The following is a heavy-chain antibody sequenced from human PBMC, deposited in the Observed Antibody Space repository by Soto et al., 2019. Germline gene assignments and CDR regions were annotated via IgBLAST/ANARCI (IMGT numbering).Heavy chain of an antibody. CDR3: ARMWTNGSGSKKDQNYYYYYGMDV. D-gene: IGHD3-10*01. CDR1: GHTFTSYY. J-gene: IGHJ6*02. Sequence: ASVKVSCKASGHTFTSYYMHWVRQAPGQGLEWMGIINPSGGSTSYAQKFQGRVTMTRDTSTSTVYMELSSLRSEDTAVYYCARMWTNGSGSKKDQNYYYYYGMDVWGQGTTVTVSS. V-gene: IGHV1-46*01. CDR2: INPSGGST.